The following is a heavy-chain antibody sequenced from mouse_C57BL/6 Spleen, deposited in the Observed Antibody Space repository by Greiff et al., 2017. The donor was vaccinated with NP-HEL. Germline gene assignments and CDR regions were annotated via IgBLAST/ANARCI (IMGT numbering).Heavy chain of an antibody. V-gene: IGHV1-82*01. Sequence: VQLQQSGPELVKPGASVKISCKASGYAFSSSWMNWVKQRPGKGLEWIGRIYPGDGDTNYNGKFKGKATLTADKSSSTAYMQLSSLTSDDSAVYFCARGGNYWYFDVWGTGTTVTVSS. D-gene: IGHD2-1*01. CDR2: IYPGDGDT. CDR1: GYAFSSSW. J-gene: IGHJ1*03. CDR3: ARGGNYWYFDV.